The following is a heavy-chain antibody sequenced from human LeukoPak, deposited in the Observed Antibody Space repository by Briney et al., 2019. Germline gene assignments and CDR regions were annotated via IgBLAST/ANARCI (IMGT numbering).Heavy chain of an antibody. Sequence: GASVKVSCKASGYTFTTYDINWVRQAPGQGLERMGWMNPNSGNTGYAQKFQGRVTMTRNTSISTAYMELSSLRSEDTAVYYCAVDYGDFLFDYWGQGTLVTVSS. V-gene: IGHV1-8*01. CDR3: AVDYGDFLFDY. CDR2: MNPNSGNT. J-gene: IGHJ4*02. CDR1: GYTFTTYD. D-gene: IGHD4-17*01.